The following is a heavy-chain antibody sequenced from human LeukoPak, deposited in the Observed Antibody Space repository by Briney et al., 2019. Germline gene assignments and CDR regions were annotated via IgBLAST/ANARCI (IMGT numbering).Heavy chain of an antibody. CDR2: IIPIFGTA. Sequence: ASVKVSCKASGGTFSSYAISWVRQAPGQGLEWMGRIIPIFGTANYAQKFQGRVTITTDESTSTAYMELSSLRSEDTAVYYCARDTYDFWSGYLGWIDPWGQGTLVTVSS. J-gene: IGHJ5*02. CDR3: ARDTYDFWSGYLGWIDP. D-gene: IGHD3-3*01. CDR1: GGTFSSYA. V-gene: IGHV1-69*05.